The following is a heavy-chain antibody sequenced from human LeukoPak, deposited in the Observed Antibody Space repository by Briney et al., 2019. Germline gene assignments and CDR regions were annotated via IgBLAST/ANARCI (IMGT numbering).Heavy chain of an antibody. CDR3: ARTPYCGGDCYSYYFDY. J-gene: IGHJ4*02. Sequence: ASVKVSCKASGGTFSSYAISWVRQAPGQGLGWMGWMNPNSGNTGYAQKFQGRVTMTRNTSISTAYMELSSLRSEDTAVYYCARTPYCGGDCYSYYFDYWGQGTLVTVSS. D-gene: IGHD2-21*01. V-gene: IGHV1-8*02. CDR2: MNPNSGNT. CDR1: GGTFSSYA.